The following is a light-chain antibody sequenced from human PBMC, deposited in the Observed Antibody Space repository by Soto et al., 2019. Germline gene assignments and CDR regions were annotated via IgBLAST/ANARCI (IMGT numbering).Light chain of an antibody. Sequence: QSALTQPASVSGSPGQSITISCSGTSSDVGRYNAVSWYQQHPGKVPQLMIYDVSIRPSGISDRFSASKSGNMASLTISGLQAEDEADYYCSSYTVSGSYVFGTGTKVPS. CDR3: SSYTVSGSYV. V-gene: IGLV2-14*03. J-gene: IGLJ1*01. CDR1: SSDVGRYNA. CDR2: DVS.